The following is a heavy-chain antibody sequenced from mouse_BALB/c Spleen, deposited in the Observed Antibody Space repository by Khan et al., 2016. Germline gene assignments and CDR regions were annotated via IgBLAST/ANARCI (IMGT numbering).Heavy chain of an antibody. CDR1: GYTFTTAG. D-gene: IGHD2-1*01. Sequence: QVQLKQSGPELKKPGETVRISCKASGYTFTTAGMQWVQKMPGKGLKWIGWINTHSGVPKYAEDFKGRFAFSLETSASTAYLQISNLNNEDTATYFCARCGNFFHWYFDVWGAGTTVTVSS. CDR3: ARCGNFFHWYFDV. J-gene: IGHJ1*01. V-gene: IGHV9-4*02. CDR2: INTHSGVP.